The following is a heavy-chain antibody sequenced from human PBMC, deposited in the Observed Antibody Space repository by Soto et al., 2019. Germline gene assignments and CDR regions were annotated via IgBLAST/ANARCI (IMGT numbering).Heavy chain of an antibody. V-gene: IGHV5-10-1*01. Sequence: VESLKISCKGSGYSFAGYWITWVRQKPGKGLEWMGRIDPSDSQTYYSPSFRGHVTISVTKSITTVFLQRSSLRASDTAMYYCARQIYDSDTGPNFQYYFDSWGQGTPVTVSS. CDR2: IDPSDSQT. CDR3: ARQIYDSDTGPNFQYYFDS. J-gene: IGHJ4*02. CDR1: GYSFAGYW. D-gene: IGHD3-22*01.